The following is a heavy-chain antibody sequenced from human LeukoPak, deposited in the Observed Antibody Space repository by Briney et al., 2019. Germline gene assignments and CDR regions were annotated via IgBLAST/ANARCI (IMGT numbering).Heavy chain of an antibody. V-gene: IGHV1-46*01. CDR3: ATDIVVVPAATHDVDAFDI. J-gene: IGHJ3*02. CDR1: GYTFTSYY. D-gene: IGHD2-2*01. Sequence: ASVKVFCKASGYTFTSYYMHWVRQAPGQGLEWMGIINPSGGSTSYAQKFQGRVAMTRDTSTSTVYMELSSLRSEDTAVYYCATDIVVVPAATHDVDAFDIWGQGTMVTVSS. CDR2: INPSGGST.